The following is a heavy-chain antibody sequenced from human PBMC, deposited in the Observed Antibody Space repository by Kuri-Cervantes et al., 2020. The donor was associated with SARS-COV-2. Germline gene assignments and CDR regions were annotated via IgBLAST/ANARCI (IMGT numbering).Heavy chain of an antibody. CDR3: ARRTRYCSSTSCDIGAFGI. CDR1: GYSFTRYW. CDR2: IYPGHSDT. J-gene: IGHJ3*02. Sequence: QVSCKGSGYSFTRYWIGWVRQMPGKGLEWMGIIYPGHSDTRYSPSFQGQVTISADKSISTAYLQWSSLKASDTAMYYCARRTRYCSSTSCDIGAFGIWGQGTMVTVSS. V-gene: IGHV5-51*01. D-gene: IGHD2-2*02.